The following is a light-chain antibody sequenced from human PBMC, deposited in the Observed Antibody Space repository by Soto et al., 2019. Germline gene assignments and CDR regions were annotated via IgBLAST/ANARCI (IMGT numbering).Light chain of an antibody. CDR3: QQYGNPPQT. J-gene: IGKJ1*01. Sequence: EIXLTQSPGTLSLSPGEAVTLSCRASQTVLSSYVAWYQQKPGQPPRLLIYGASSRATGIPDRFSGSGSGTDFTLTISRLEPEDFGVFYCQQYGNPPQTFGQGTRVEV. CDR2: GAS. V-gene: IGKV3-20*01. CDR1: QTVLSSY.